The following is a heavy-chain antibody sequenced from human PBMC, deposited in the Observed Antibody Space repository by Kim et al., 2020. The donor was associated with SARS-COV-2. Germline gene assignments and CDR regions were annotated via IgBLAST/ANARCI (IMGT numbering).Heavy chain of an antibody. CDR3: STVVFYYDAGYFKN. J-gene: IGHJ1*01. V-gene: IGHV3-66*01. Sequence: GGSLILSCAASGYTVTYSYMGLARQAPGKGLEWVSFIYSGGNTIYADSVKGRLIISRDHSKNTLYLQMTSLRAEDTAVYYCSTVVFYYDAGYFKNWGQGT. CDR2: IYSGGNT. D-gene: IGHD3-22*01. CDR1: GYTVTYSY.